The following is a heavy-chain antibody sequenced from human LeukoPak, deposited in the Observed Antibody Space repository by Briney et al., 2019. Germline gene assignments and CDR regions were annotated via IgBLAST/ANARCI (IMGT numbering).Heavy chain of an antibody. CDR2: INHSGST. CDR3: ARVRVGVGATAYFDY. CDR1: GGSFSGYY. D-gene: IGHD1-26*01. Sequence: SETLSLTCAVYGGSFSGYYWSWIRQPPGKGLEWIGEINHSGSTSYNPSLKSRVTISVDTSKNQFSLKLSSVTAADTAVYYCARVRVGVGATAYFDYWGQGTLVTVSS. V-gene: IGHV4-34*01. J-gene: IGHJ4*02.